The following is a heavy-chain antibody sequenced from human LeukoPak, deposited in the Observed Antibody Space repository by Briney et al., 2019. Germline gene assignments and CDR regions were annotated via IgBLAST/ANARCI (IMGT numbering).Heavy chain of an antibody. J-gene: IGHJ5*02. Sequence: PGGSLRLSCAASGFTFSDYYMSWIRQAPGKGLEWVSYISSSGSTIYYADSVKGRFTISRDNAKNSLYLQMNSLRAEDTAVYYCARVHSSGYYWFDPWGQGTLVTVSS. CDR1: GFTFSDYY. D-gene: IGHD3-22*01. CDR2: ISSSGSTI. V-gene: IGHV3-11*01. CDR3: ARVHSSGYYWFDP.